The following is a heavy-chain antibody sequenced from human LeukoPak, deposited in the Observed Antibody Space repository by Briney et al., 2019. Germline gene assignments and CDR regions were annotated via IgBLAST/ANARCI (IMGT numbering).Heavy chain of an antibody. CDR2: ISTTGTTI. V-gene: IGHV3-48*04. D-gene: IGHD4-17*01. CDR3: ARDLPDYGDYSDAFDI. CDR1: GFTFSTYS. J-gene: IGHJ3*02. Sequence: PGGSLRLSCAASGFTFSTYSMSWVRQAPGKGLGWVSFISTTGTTIYYADSLKGRFTISRDNAKNSLYLQMNSLRAEDTAVYYCARDLPDYGDYSDAFDIWGQGTMVTVSS.